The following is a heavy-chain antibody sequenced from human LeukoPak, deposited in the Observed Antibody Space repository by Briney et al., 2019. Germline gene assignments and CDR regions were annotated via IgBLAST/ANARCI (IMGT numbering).Heavy chain of an antibody. V-gene: IGHV1-46*01. D-gene: IGHD1-26*01. CDR1: GYTFTSFY. CDR2: INPSDGST. J-gene: IGHJ3*02. Sequence: ASVKVSCKASGYTFTSFYMHWVRQAPGQGLEWMGIINPSDGSTSYAQKFQGRVTMTRDTSTSTVYMEVTSLRSGDTAVYYCARDSIVGSHPDVFDIWGQGTMVTVSS. CDR3: ARDSIVGSHPDVFDI.